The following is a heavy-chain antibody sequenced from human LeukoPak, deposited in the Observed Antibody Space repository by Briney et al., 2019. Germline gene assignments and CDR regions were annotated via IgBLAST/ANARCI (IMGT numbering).Heavy chain of an antibody. Sequence: GESLQISCQGSGYNFTSYWISWGRQLPGKGLEWMGRIDPSDSYTNYSPSFQGHVTISADKSISTAYLQWSSLKASDTAMYYCARQSPNGLFDYWGQGTLVTVSS. V-gene: IGHV5-10-1*01. CDR1: GYNFTSYW. CDR3: ARQSPNGLFDY. J-gene: IGHJ4*02. D-gene: IGHD1-1*01. CDR2: IDPSDSYT.